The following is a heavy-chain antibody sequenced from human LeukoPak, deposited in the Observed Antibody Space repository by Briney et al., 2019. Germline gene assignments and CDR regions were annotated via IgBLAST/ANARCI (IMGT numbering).Heavy chain of an antibody. D-gene: IGHD3-9*01. CDR2: ISSSSSTI. J-gene: IGHJ4*02. CDR3: VRALTPYYFDY. Sequence: GGSLGLSCAASGFTFSSYSMNWVRQAPGKGLEWVSYISSSSSTIYYADSVKGRFTISRDNAKNSLYLQMNSLRAEDTAVYYCVRALTPYYFDYWGQGTLVTVSS. CDR1: GFTFSSYS. V-gene: IGHV3-48*01.